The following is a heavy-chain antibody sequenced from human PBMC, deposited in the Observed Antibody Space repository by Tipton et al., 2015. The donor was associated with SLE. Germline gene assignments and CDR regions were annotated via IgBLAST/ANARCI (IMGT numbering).Heavy chain of an antibody. D-gene: IGHD3-22*01. CDR2: IYYSGST. CDR1: GGSISSGDYY. J-gene: IGHJ4*02. V-gene: IGHV4-30-4*01. CDR3: ARGEIVVVIFDY. Sequence: TLSLTCTVSGGSISSGDYYWSWIRQPPGKGLEWIGYIYYSGSTYYNPSLKSRVTISVDTSKNQFSLKLSSVTAADTAVYYCARGEIVVVIFDYWGQGTLVTVSS.